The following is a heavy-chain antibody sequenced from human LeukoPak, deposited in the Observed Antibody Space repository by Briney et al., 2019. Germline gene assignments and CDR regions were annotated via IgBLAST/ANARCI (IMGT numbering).Heavy chain of an antibody. D-gene: IGHD3-22*01. J-gene: IGHJ6*02. Sequence: GGSLRLSCEASGFTFSSYAIRWVRQATGTGLEWVSSIPGSGGATYYADSVRGRFGISRGSSKNTVYLQMNSLRDEDTAVYYCARARPWDSSRSYYFGMDVWGHGTTVTVSS. CDR2: IPGSGGAT. CDR1: GFTFSSYA. V-gene: IGHV3-23*01. CDR3: ARARPWDSSRSYYFGMDV.